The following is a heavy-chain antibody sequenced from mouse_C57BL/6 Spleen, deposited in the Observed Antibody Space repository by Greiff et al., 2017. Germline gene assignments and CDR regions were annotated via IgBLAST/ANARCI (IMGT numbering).Heavy chain of an antibody. Sequence: VQLQQSGAELVRPGASVTLSCKASGYTFTDYEMHWVKQTPVHGLEWIGAIDPETGGTAYNQKFKGKAILTADKSSSTAYMELRSLTSEDSAVYYCTRSEPVDYWGQGTSVTVSS. V-gene: IGHV1-15*01. CDR3: TRSEPVDY. J-gene: IGHJ4*01. CDR2: IDPETGGT. CDR1: GYTFTDYE.